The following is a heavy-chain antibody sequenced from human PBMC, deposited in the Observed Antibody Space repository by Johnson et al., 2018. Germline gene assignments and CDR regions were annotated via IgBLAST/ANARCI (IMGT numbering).Heavy chain of an antibody. D-gene: IGHD6-19*01. CDR3: AKAYSSGWYTPDAFNI. CDR2: IWYDGGKK. CDR1: GFTFRTYG. Sequence: QVQLVQSGGGVVQXGRSLRLSCAASGFTFRTYGMHWVRQAPGKGLEWVAVIWYDGGKKYNADSVKGRFTIYRDNSKNKLYLQMNSLRAEDTAVYYCAKAYSSGWYTPDAFNIWGQGTMVTVSS. J-gene: IGHJ3*02. V-gene: IGHV3-33*06.